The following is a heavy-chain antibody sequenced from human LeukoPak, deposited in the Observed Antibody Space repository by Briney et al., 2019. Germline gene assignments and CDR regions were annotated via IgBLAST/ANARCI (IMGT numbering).Heavy chain of an antibody. J-gene: IGHJ6*02. CDR2: MNPNSGNT. Sequence: GASVKVSCKASGYTFTSYDINWVRQATGQGLEWMGWMNPNSGNTGYAQKFQGRVTMTRNTSISTAYMELSSLRSEDTAVYYCASAPHCSSTSCYGGDSGYYGMDVWGQGTTVTVSS. CDR1: GYTFTSYD. D-gene: IGHD2-2*01. CDR3: ASAPHCSSTSCYGGDSGYYGMDV. V-gene: IGHV1-8*01.